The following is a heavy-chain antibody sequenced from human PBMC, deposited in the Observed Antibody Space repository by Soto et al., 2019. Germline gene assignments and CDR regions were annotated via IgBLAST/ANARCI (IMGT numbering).Heavy chain of an antibody. CDR1: GGSFSGYY. J-gene: IGHJ6*02. D-gene: IGHD3-10*01. Sequence: SETLSLTCAVYGGSFSGYYWSWIRQPPGEGLEWIGEINHSGSTNYNPSLKSRVTISVDTSKNQFSLKLSSVTAADTAVYYCARSGYGSGSYYRSTHYYGMDVWGQGTTVTVSS. CDR2: INHSGST. V-gene: IGHV4-34*01. CDR3: ARSGYGSGSYYRSTHYYGMDV.